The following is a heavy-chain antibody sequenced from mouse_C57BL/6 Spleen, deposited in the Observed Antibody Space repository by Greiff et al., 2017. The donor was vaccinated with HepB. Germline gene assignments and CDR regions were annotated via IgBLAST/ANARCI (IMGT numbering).Heavy chain of an antibody. V-gene: IGHV5-9-1*02. CDR3: TRDWSNYRYFDV. J-gene: IGHJ1*03. Sequence: EVQVVESGEGLVKPGGSLKLSCAASGFTFSSYAMSWVRQTPEKRLEWVAYISSGGDYIYYADTVKGRFTISRDNARNTLYLQMRSLKSEDTAMYYCTRDWSNYRYFDVWGTGTTVTVSS. CDR2: ISSGGDYI. D-gene: IGHD2-5*01. CDR1: GFTFSSYA.